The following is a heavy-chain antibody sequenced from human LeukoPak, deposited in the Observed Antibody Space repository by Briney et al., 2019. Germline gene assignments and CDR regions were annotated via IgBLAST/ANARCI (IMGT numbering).Heavy chain of an antibody. D-gene: IGHD4-17*01. V-gene: IGHV3-21*01. CDR3: ASADYGDYTY. CDR2: ISSSSSYI. Sequence: GGSLRLSCAASGFTFSSYSMNWVRQAPGKGLEWVSSISSSSSYIYYADSVKGRFTISRDNSKNTLYLQMNSLRAEDTAVYYCASADYGDYTYWGQGTLVTVSS. J-gene: IGHJ4*02. CDR1: GFTFSSYS.